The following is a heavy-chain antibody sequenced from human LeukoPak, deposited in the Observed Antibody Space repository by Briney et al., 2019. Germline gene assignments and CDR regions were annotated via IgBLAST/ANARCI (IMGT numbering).Heavy chain of an antibody. CDR1: GGTFSSYA. CDR2: IIPILGIA. CDR3: ARDPGVTYYYDSSGYPLDY. V-gene: IGHV1-69*04. Sequence: SVKVSCKASGGTFSSYAINWVRQAPGQGLEWMGRIIPILGIANYAQKIQGRVTITADKSTSTAYMELSSLRSEDTAVYYCARDPGVTYYYDSSGYPLDYWGQGTLVTVSS. J-gene: IGHJ4*02. D-gene: IGHD3-22*01.